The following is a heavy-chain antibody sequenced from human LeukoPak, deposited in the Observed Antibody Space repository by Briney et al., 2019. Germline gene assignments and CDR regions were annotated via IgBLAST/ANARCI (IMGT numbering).Heavy chain of an antibody. V-gene: IGHV3-33*01. CDR1: GFTFSSYG. CDR3: ARDPEPLAAAGTGPIR. Sequence: GRSLRLSCAASGFTFSSYGMHWVRQAPGKGLEWVAVIWYDGSNKYYADSVKGRFTTSRDNSKNTLYLQMNSLRAEDTAVYYCARDPEPLAAAGTGPIRWGQGTLVTVSS. CDR2: IWYDGSNK. J-gene: IGHJ4*02. D-gene: IGHD6-13*01.